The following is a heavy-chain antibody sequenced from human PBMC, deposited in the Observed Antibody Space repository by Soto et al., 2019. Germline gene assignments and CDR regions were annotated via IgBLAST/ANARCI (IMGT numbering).Heavy chain of an antibody. Sequence: QVQLVDSGGGVVQPGRSLRLSCAASAFTFRSYTMHWVRQAPGKGLEWLATISYDGSKTNYADSVRGRFTISRDNSKSTLFLQMDSLRPEDTAVYSCARDRDSSYFPPPYYFDSWGQGTLVTVSS. CDR3: ARDRDSSYFPPPYYFDS. CDR1: AFTFRSYT. CDR2: ISYDGSKT. J-gene: IGHJ4*02. V-gene: IGHV3-30*04. D-gene: IGHD4-4*01.